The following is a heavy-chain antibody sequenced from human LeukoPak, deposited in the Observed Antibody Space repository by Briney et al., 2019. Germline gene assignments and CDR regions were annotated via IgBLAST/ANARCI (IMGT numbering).Heavy chain of an antibody. V-gene: IGHV3-11*01. CDR3: ARDLYCSSTSCYTSYYYYYGMDV. J-gene: IGHJ6*02. D-gene: IGHD2-2*02. CDR1: GFTFSIYA. Sequence: GGSLRLSCAASGFTFSIYAISWVRQAPGKGLEWVSYISSSGSTIYYADSVKGRFTISRDNAKNSLYLQMNSLRAEDTAVYYCARDLYCSSTSCYTSYYYYYGMDVWGQGTTVTVSS. CDR2: ISSSGSTI.